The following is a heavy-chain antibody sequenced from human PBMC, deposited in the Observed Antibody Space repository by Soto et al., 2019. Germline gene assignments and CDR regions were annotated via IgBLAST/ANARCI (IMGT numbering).Heavy chain of an antibody. V-gene: IGHV4-39*01. J-gene: IGHJ4*02. CDR3: ARVYYDILTGYRIDY. CDR2: IYYSGST. D-gene: IGHD3-9*01. Sequence: SESVSLTCTVSGGCISSSSYYWGSIRQPPGRGLEWIGSIYYSGSTYYNPSLKSRVTISVDTSKNQFSLKLSSVTAADTAVYYCARVYYDILTGYRIDYWGQGTLVTGSS. CDR1: GGCISSSSYY.